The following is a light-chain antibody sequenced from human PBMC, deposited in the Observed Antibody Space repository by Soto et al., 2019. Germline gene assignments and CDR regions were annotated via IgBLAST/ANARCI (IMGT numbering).Light chain of an antibody. V-gene: IGKV1-39*01. J-gene: IGKJ4*01. Sequence: DIQMTQSPSSLSAGVGDRVTITCRASQSLSDYLNWYQQKPGKAPNLLIHGASTLQSGVPSRFSGGGSGTEFTLTISSLQPEDFATYYCQQSYDVRLSFGGGTKV. CDR2: GAS. CDR3: QQSYDVRLS. CDR1: QSLSDY.